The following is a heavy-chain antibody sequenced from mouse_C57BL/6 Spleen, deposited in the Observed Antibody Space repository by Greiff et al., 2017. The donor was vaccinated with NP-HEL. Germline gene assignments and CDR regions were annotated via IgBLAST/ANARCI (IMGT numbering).Heavy chain of an antibody. J-gene: IGHJ2*01. V-gene: IGHV1-82*01. Sequence: QVQLKESGPELVKPGASVKISCKASGYAFSSSWMNWVKQRPGKGLEWIGRIYPGDGDTNYNGKFKGKATLTADKSSSTAYMQLSSLTSEDSAVYFCARYGLGYYFDYWGQGTTLTVSS. CDR2: IYPGDGDT. D-gene: IGHD4-1*01. CDR3: ARYGLGYYFDY. CDR1: GYAFSSSW.